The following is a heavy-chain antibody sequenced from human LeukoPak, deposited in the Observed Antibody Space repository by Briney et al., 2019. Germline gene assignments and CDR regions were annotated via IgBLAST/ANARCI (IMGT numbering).Heavy chain of an antibody. V-gene: IGHV3-23*01. D-gene: IGHD3-3*01. CDR1: GFTFSSYA. CDR3: AKEGVNYDFWSGSTMDV. J-gene: IGHJ6*02. Sequence: GGSLRLSCAASGFTFSSYAMSWVRQAPGKGLEWVSAISGSGGSTYYADSVKGRFTISRDNSKSTLYLQMNSLRAEDTAVYYCAKEGVNYDFWSGSTMDVWGQGTTVTVSS. CDR2: ISGSGGST.